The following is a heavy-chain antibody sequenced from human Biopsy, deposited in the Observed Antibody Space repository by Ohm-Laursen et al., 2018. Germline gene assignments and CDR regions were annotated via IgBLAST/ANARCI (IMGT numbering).Heavy chain of an antibody. V-gene: IGHV1-69*01. CDR3: AKDRYNYTPIGGFSMYV. J-gene: IGHJ6*02. CDR2: ITPIFDIN. Sequence: SSVKVSCKASGGTLSSYSITWVRQAPGQGLEWMGGITPIFDINNYAQKFQGRLTITAYESTSTAYMELSGLRSEDTAVYYCAKDRYNYTPIGGFSMYVWGQGTTVTVSS. D-gene: IGHD5-18*01. CDR1: GGTLSSYS.